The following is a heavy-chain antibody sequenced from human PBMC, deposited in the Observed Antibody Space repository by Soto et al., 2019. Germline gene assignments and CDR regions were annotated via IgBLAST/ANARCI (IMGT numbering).Heavy chain of an antibody. D-gene: IGHD3-16*02. J-gene: IGHJ4*02. CDR2: ISYDGSNN. CDR3: AKALGELSPESFDF. V-gene: IGHV3-30*18. Sequence: PGGSLRLSCAASGFTFSNFGMHWVRQAPGKGLEWVAFISYDGSNNYYADSVRGRFTISRDNSKNTLHLQMNSLRIEDTAVYYCAKALGELSPESFDFWGQGTLVTVSS. CDR1: GFTFSNFG.